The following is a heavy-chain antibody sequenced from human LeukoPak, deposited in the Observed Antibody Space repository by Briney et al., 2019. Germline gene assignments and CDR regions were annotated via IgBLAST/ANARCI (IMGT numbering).Heavy chain of an antibody. J-gene: IGHJ6*03. CDR2: INHSGST. CDR3: ARRYYDFWIGGYYMDV. D-gene: IGHD3-3*01. CDR1: GGSFSGYY. V-gene: IGHV4-34*01. Sequence: SETLSLTCAVYGGSFSGYYWSWIRQPPGKGLEWIGEINHSGSTNYNPSLKSRVTISVDTSKNQFSLKLSSVTAADTAVYYCARRYYDFWIGGYYMDVWGKGTTVTVSS.